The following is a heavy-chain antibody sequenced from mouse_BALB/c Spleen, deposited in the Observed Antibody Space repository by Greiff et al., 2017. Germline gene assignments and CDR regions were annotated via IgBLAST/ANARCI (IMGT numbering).Heavy chain of an antibody. Sequence: QVQLQQPGAELVKPGASVKMSCKASGYTFTSYWMHWVKQRPGQGLEWIGVIDPSDSYTSYNQKFKGKATLTVDTSSSTAYMQLSSLTSEDSAVYYCTRFYGRGYFDVWGAGTTVTVSS. V-gene: IGHV1S127*01. D-gene: IGHD1-1*01. CDR3: TRFYGRGYFDV. J-gene: IGHJ1*01. CDR1: GYTFTSYW. CDR2: IDPSDSYT.